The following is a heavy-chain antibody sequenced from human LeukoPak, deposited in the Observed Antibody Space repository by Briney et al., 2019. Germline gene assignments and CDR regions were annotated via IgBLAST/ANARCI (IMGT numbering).Heavy chain of an antibody. D-gene: IGHD6-13*01. CDR2: INPNSGGT. CDR1: GYTFTGYY. CDR3: ARDFLRREAAGSHYYYMDV. J-gene: IGHJ6*03. V-gene: IGHV1-2*02. Sequence: GASVKVSCKASGYTFTGYYMHWVRQAPGQGLEWMGWINPNSGGTNYAQKFQGRVTMTRDTSISTAYMELSRLRSDDTAVYYCARDFLRREAAGSHYYYMDVWGKGTTVTVSS.